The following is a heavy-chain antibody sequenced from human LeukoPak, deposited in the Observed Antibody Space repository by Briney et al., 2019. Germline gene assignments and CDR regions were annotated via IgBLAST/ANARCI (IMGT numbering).Heavy chain of an antibody. CDR3: ARDYGRSGRIDSSFGY. D-gene: IGHD6-13*01. V-gene: IGHV3-23*01. CDR1: GFTFTSSA. CDR2: ISASDGST. Sequence: GGSLRLSCAASGFTFTSSAMSWVRQAPGKGLEWVSAISASDGSTYFADSVNGRFTISRDNGKNSLYLQMNSLRAEDTAVYYCARDYGRSGRIDSSFGYWGQGTLVTVSS. J-gene: IGHJ4*02.